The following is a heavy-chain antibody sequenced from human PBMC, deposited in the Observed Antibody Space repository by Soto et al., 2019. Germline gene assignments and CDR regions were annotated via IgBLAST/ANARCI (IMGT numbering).Heavy chain of an antibody. D-gene: IGHD6-6*01. Sequence: HPGGSLRLSCVASGFTFDDYAMPWVRQAPGKGLEWLSGISWNSATIGYADSVKGRFTISRDNSKNSLYLQMSSLRAEDTALYYCATDRKLVISAVMGDPGGQGTLVTVFS. J-gene: IGHJ5*02. CDR1: GFTFDDYA. V-gene: IGHV3-9*01. CDR3: ATDRKLVISAVMGDP. CDR2: ISWNSATI.